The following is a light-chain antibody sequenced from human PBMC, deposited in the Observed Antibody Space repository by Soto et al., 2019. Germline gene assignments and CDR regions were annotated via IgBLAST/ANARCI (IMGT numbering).Light chain of an antibody. V-gene: IGKV1-17*01. Sequence: DIQMTQSPSSLSASVGDRVTITCRASRDIRTYLGWYQQKPGKAPKRLIYAVSNLQGGVPSRFSGSGFGTDFTLTISSLEPEDFAVYYCQQRSNWITFGQGTRLEIK. CDR3: QQRSNWIT. CDR2: AVS. J-gene: IGKJ5*01. CDR1: RDIRTY.